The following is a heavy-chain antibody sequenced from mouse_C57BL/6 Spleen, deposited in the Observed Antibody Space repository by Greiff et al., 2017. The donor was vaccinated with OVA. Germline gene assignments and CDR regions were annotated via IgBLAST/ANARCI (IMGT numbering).Heavy chain of an antibody. Sequence: EVQLQQSGPELVKPGASVKISCKASGYTFTDYYMNWVKQSHGKSLEWIGDINPNNGGTSYNQKFKGKATLTVDKSSSTAYMELRSLTSEDSAVYYCARSYYGSSYSYYWGQGTTLTVSS. J-gene: IGHJ2*01. CDR2: INPNNGGT. V-gene: IGHV1-26*01. CDR3: ARSYYGSSYSYY. D-gene: IGHD1-1*01. CDR1: GYTFTDYY.